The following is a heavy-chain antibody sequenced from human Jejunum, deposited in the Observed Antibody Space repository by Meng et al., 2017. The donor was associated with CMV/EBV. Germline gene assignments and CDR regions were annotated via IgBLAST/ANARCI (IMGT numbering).Heavy chain of an antibody. J-gene: IGHJ4*02. Sequence: VHLQESGPGLLKPSETLSLPCTVSGGSIRGYYWNWIRQPAGKGLEWIGRVYMSGSTNYNPSLRSRVAMSVDTSKTQFSLRLTSVTAADTAVYYCARDRMAAPGTFEYWGQGTLVTVSS. D-gene: IGHD6-13*01. CDR3: ARDRMAAPGTFEY. V-gene: IGHV4-4*07. CDR2: VYMSGST. CDR1: GGSIRGYY.